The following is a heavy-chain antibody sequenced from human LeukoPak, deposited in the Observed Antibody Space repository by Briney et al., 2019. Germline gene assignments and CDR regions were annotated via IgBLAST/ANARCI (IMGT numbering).Heavy chain of an antibody. D-gene: IGHD6-13*01. V-gene: IGHV3-30*03. CDR2: ISYDGSNK. J-gene: IGHJ5*02. CDR1: GFTFTSYV. Sequence: GRSLRLSCAASGFTFTSYVMHWVRQAPGKGLQWVALISYDGSNKYYADYVKGRFTISRDNSKNTLCLQMNSLRAEDTAVYYCARPRGAAAGTFGFDPWGQGTLVTVSS. CDR3: ARPRGAAAGTFGFDP.